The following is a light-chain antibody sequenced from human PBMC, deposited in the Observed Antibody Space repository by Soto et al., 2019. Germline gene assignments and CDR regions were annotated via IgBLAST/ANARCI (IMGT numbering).Light chain of an antibody. CDR3: QQYGTLIT. J-gene: IGKJ5*01. CDR2: DAS. CDR1: ESVANSY. Sequence: EIVLTQSPGTQSLSPGERATLSCRASESVANSYLAWYQQKPGQAPRLLIYDASSRATGIPDRFSGSGSGTDFPLTISRLESEDFAVYYCQQYGTLITFGQGTRLEIK. V-gene: IGKV3-20*01.